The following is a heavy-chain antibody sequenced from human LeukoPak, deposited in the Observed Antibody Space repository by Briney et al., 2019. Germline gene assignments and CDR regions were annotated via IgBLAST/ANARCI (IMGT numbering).Heavy chain of an antibody. CDR2: IYYSGST. J-gene: IGHJ5*02. D-gene: IGHD2-15*01. V-gene: IGHV4-39*07. CDR3: ASSRGYCSGGSCIDWFDP. CDR1: GGSISSSSSY. Sequence: SETLSLTCTVSGGSISSSSSYWGWIRQPPGKGLEWIGSIYYSGSTYYNPSLKSRVTISVDTSKNQFSLKLSSVTAADTAVYYCASSRGYCSGGSCIDWFDPWGQGTLVTVSS.